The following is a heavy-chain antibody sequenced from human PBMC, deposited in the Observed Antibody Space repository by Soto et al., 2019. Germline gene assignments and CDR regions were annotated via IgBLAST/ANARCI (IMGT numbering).Heavy chain of an antibody. CDR3: AREDGSGSYSWFDP. V-gene: IGHV4-30-2*01. J-gene: IGHJ5*02. Sequence: SETLSLTCAVSGGSISSGGYSWSWIRQPPGKGLEWIGYIYHGGSTYYNPSLKSRVTISVDRSKNQFSLKLSSVTAADTAVYYCAREDGSGSYSWFDPWGQGTLVTVSS. CDR1: GGSISSGGYS. D-gene: IGHD3-10*01. CDR2: IYHGGST.